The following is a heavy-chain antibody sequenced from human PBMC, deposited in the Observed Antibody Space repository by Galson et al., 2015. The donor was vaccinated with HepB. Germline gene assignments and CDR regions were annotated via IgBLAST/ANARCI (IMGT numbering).Heavy chain of an antibody. J-gene: IGHJ3*02. V-gene: IGHV3-7*04. CDR1: GFTLSSFW. CDR2: IKQDGSEA. Sequence: SLRLSCAVSGFTLSSFWMTWVRQAPGKGLEWVANIKQDGSEANYVDSVKGRFTVSRDNSKNSLYLQMNSLRAEDTSLYYCARGDPFDIWGQGTMLTVSS. CDR3: ARGDPFDI.